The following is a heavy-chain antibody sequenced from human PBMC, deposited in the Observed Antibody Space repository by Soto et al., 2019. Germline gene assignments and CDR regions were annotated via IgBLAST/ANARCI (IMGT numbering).Heavy chain of an antibody. Sequence: EVQLLESGGGLVQPGGSLRLSCAASEFMFSHYAMSWVRQAPEKGMQWVSTIFGSGAPTHYADSVKGRFGISRDNSNNMLFLEMNRLKDEDTAVYYCTREASSWGFAFDLWGQGTRVSVSS. CDR2: IFGSGAPT. D-gene: IGHD7-27*01. J-gene: IGHJ3*01. V-gene: IGHV3-23*01. CDR1: EFMFSHYA. CDR3: TREASSWGFAFDL.